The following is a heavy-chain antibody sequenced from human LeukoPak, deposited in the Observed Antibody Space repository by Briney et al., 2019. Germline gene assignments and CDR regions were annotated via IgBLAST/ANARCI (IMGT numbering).Heavy chain of an antibody. D-gene: IGHD6-13*01. V-gene: IGHV3-33*01. CDR2: IWYDGSNK. CDR3: ARSRIAAAGVFDY. Sequence: GGSLRLSCAASGFTFSSYGMHWVRQAPGKGLEWVAVIWYDGSNKYYADSVKGRFTISRDNSKNTLYLQMGSLRAEDMAVYYCARSRIAAAGVFDYWGQGTLVTVSS. CDR1: GFTFSSYG. J-gene: IGHJ4*02.